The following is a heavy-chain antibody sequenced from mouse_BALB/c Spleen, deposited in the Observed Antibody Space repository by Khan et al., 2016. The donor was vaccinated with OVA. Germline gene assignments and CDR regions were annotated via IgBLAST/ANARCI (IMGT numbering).Heavy chain of an antibody. V-gene: IGHV14-3*02. CDR2: YDPSNGNT. CDR1: GFTIKDTY. CDR3: AEINA. Sequence: EVELMESGPELVKPGASVKLSCTASGFTIKDTYMHCVKQRPPQGMEWIVRYDPSNGNTKYDPKLQGQATITADTSSNTAYLQLNTLTSEDTAVYYWAEINAWGQGTTLTVSS. J-gene: IGHJ2*01.